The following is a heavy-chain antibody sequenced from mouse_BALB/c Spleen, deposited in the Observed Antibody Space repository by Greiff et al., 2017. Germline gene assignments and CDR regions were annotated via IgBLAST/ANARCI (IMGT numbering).Heavy chain of an antibody. CDR2: IWTGGGT. CDR3: VRDREYGNYQFAY. D-gene: IGHD2-10*02. J-gene: IGHJ3*01. Sequence: QVQLKESGPGLVAPSQSLSITCTVSGFSLTSYDISWIRQPPGKGLEWLGVIWTGGGTKYNSAFMSRLSISKDNSKSQVFLKMNSLQTDDTAIYYCVRDREYGNYQFAYWGQGTLVTVSA. V-gene: IGHV2-9-2*01. CDR1: GFSLTSYD.